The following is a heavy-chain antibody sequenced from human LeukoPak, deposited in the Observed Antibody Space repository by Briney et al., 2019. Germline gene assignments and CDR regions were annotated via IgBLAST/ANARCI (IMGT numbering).Heavy chain of an antibody. CDR1: GGSFSGYY. J-gene: IGHJ4*02. Sequence: SETLSLTCAVYGGSFSGYYWSWIRQPPGKGLEWIGEINHSGSTNYNPSLKSRVTISVDTSKNKFSLKLRSVTAADTAVYYCARSNGDYWGQGTLVTVSS. V-gene: IGHV4-34*01. CDR2: INHSGST. D-gene: IGHD2-8*01. CDR3: ARSNGDY.